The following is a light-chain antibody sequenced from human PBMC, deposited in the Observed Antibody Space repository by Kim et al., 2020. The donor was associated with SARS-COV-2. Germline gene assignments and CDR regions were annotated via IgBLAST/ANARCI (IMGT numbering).Light chain of an antibody. V-gene: IGKV3-15*01. CDR1: SRN. CDR3: QHYNNWPPWT. Sequence: SRNLAWYQQKPGQAPRLLIYGASTRATGIPARFRGSGSETEFTLTISSLQSEDFAVYYCQHYNNWPPWTFGQGTKVDIK. CDR2: GAS. J-gene: IGKJ1*01.